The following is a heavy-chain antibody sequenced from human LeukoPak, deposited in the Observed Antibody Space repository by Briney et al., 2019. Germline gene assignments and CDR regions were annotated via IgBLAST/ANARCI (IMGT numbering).Heavy chain of an antibody. Sequence: SETLSLTCTVSGGSISSGDYYWSWLRQPPGTGLEWIGYIYYSGSTYYSPSLKSRVTISVDTSKDQFSLNLSSVTATDTAVYYCARDLRGYCTNDVCNWYFDLWGRGTLVTVSS. D-gene: IGHD2-8*01. CDR3: ARDLRGYCTNDVCNWYFDL. CDR2: IYYSGST. CDR1: GGSISSGDYY. V-gene: IGHV4-30-4*01. J-gene: IGHJ2*01.